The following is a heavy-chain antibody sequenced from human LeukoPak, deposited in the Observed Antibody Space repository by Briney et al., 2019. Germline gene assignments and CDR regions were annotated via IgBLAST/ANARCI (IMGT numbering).Heavy chain of an antibody. CDR1: GGSISSLY. Sequence: PAETLCLTCSVSGGSISSLYWSWIRQPPGKGLEWIGYIYYTGSTNYNPSLKSRVTMFVDMSKNQFSLRLSSVTVADTAVYYCARHSAYSSSSPFDYWGPGTPGTVSS. CDR2: IYYTGST. D-gene: IGHD6-6*01. CDR3: ARHSAYSSSSPFDY. V-gene: IGHV4-59*08. J-gene: IGHJ4*01.